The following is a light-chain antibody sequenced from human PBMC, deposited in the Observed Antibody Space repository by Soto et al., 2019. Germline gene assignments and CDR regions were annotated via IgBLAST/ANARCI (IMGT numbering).Light chain of an antibody. Sequence: DIQMTQSPSTLSASVGDRVAITCRASRNIGSRLAWYQQKPDEAPKLLIYDASSLESGVPLRFGGSGSGTDFTLIISSLQPDDFATYYCQQCNTPFTFGGGTKVEIK. CDR3: QQCNTPFT. J-gene: IGKJ4*01. CDR1: RNIGSR. CDR2: DAS. V-gene: IGKV1-5*01.